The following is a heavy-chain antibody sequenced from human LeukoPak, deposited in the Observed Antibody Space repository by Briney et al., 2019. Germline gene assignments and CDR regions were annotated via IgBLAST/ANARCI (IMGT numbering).Heavy chain of an antibody. D-gene: IGHD6-13*01. Sequence: GASVKVSCKASGGTFSSYAISWVRQAPGQGLEWMGGIIPIFGTANYAQKFQGRVTITADESTSTAYMELSSLRSEDTAVYYCARVAAAADTVSGMDVWGQGTTVTVSS. V-gene: IGHV1-69*13. J-gene: IGHJ6*02. CDR2: IIPIFGTA. CDR1: GGTFSSYA. CDR3: ARVAAAADTVSGMDV.